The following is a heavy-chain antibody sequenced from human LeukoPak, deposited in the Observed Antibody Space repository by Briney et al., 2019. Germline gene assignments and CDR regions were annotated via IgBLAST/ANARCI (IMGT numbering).Heavy chain of an antibody. CDR2: ISYDGSNK. D-gene: IGHD1-26*01. Sequence: PGGSLRLSCAASGFTFSSYAMHWVRQAPGKGLEWVAVISYDGSNKYYADSVKGRFTISRDNSKNTLYLQMNSLRAEDTAVYYCARGGRYYVDAFDIWGRGTMVTVSS. V-gene: IGHV3-30-3*01. CDR1: GFTFSSYA. J-gene: IGHJ3*02. CDR3: ARGGRYYVDAFDI.